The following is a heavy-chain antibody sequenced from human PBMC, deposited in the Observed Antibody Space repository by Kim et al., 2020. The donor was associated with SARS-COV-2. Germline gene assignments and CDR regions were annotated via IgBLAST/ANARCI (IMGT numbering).Heavy chain of an antibody. CDR3: ARPKSGSYYADLDY. D-gene: IGHD1-26*01. Sequence: GGSLRLSCAASGFTFSSYAMHWVRQAPGKGLEWVAVISYDGSNKYYADSVKGRFTISRDNSKNTLYLQMNSLRAEDTAVYYCARPKSGSYYADLDYWGQGSLVTDCS. V-gene: IGHV3-30-3*01. J-gene: IGHJ4*02. CDR1: GFTFSSYA. CDR2: ISYDGSNK.